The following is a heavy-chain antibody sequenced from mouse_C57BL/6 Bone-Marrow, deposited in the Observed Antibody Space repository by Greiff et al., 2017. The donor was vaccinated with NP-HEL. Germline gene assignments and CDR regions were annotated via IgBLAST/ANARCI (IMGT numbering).Heavy chain of an antibody. CDR3: ARSEDYSNYRFAY. CDR2: IYPGDGDT. V-gene: IGHV1-82*01. D-gene: IGHD2-5*01. CDR1: GYAFSSSW. Sequence: VQLQQSGPELVKPGASVKISCKASGYAFSSSWMNWVKQRPGKGLEWIGRIYPGDGDTNYTGKFKGKATLTADKSSSTAYMQLSSLTSEDSAVYFCARSEDYSNYRFAYWGQGTLVTVSA. J-gene: IGHJ3*01.